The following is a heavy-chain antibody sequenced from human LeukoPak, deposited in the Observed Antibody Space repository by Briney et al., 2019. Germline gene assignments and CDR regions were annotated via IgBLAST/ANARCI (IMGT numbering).Heavy chain of an antibody. CDR3: AREMSMVRGVIPAYYFDY. Sequence: SETLSLTCTVSGGSISSYYWSWIRQPPGKGLEWIVYIYYSGSTNYNPSLKSRVTISVDTSKNQFSLKLSSVTAADTAVYYCAREMSMVRGVIPAYYFDYWGQGTLVTVSS. CDR2: IYYSGST. V-gene: IGHV4-59*01. D-gene: IGHD3-10*01. CDR1: GGSISSYY. J-gene: IGHJ4*02.